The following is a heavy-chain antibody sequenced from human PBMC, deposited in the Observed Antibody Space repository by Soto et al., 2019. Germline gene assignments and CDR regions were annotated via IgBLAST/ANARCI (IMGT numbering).Heavy chain of an antibody. Sequence: QVQLQESGPGLVKPSGILSLTCAVSGGSITDKWWSWIRQTPGKGLEWIGEVHHSGSTNYSPSLKSRVTMSVDTSKNDFSLKLFSLTAADTAIYYCAREGDHPFSLGYWGQGPLVTVSS. CDR1: GGSITDKW. J-gene: IGHJ4*02. V-gene: IGHV4-4*02. D-gene: IGHD3-16*01. CDR3: AREGDHPFSLGY. CDR2: VHHSGST.